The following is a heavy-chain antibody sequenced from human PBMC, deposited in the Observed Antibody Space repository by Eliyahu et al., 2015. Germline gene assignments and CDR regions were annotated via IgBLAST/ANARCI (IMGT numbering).Heavy chain of an antibody. J-gene: IGHJ6*03. CDR2: SYYSGST. CDR3: ARDRVWSSSSFYMDV. Sequence: QVQLQESGPGLVKPSETLSLTCTVSGGSITNYYWSWIRQPPGKGLEWIGYSYYSGSTNYNPSLKSRVTISVDTSKNQFSLRLNSVTAADTAVYYCARDRVWSSSSFYMDVWGKGTTVTVSS. V-gene: IGHV4-59*01. CDR1: GGSITNYY. D-gene: IGHD6-6*01.